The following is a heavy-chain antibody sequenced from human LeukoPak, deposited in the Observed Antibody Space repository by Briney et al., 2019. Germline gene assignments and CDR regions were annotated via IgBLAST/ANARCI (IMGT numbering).Heavy chain of an antibody. CDR2: IYHSGST. D-gene: IGHD2-21*02. Sequence: SETLSLTCAVSGGSISSSHWWGWVRQPPGKGLEWIGEIYHSGSTSYNPSLKSRVTISVDKSKNQLSLNLSSVTAAATALYYCAKDGDRGEAFDIWGQGAMVTVSS. J-gene: IGHJ3*02. CDR1: GGSISSSHW. V-gene: IGHV4-4*02. CDR3: AKDGDRGEAFDI.